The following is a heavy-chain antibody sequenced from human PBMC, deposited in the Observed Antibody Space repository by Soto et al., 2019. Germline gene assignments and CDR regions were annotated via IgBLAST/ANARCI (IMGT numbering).Heavy chain of an antibody. J-gene: IGHJ4*02. V-gene: IGHV3-23*01. CDR2: ISGSGGTT. CDR3: AKDRSSTSCYAFDY. CDR1: GFTFRNYS. Sequence: PGGSLRLSCAASGFTFRNYSMSWARQAPGKELEWVSAISGSGGTTHYADSVKGRFTISRDNSKNTLYLQMNSLRVEDTAVYYCAKDRSSTSCYAFDYWGQGSLVTVSS. D-gene: IGHD2-2*01.